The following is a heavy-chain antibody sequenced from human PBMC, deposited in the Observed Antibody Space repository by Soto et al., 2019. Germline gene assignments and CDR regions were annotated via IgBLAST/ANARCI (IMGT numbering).Heavy chain of an antibody. Sequence: QVQLVQSGGEVKRPGASVKVSCKTSGYTFSNYGITWVRQAPGQPLEWLGWISLYSDITKYAQKLQGRVSMTTDTSTTTAYMELRSLRSDDTAVYYCARVVPGAEAWFGPWGQGTLVTVSS. D-gene: IGHD2-2*01. CDR3: ARVVPGAEAWFGP. CDR1: GYTFSNYG. CDR2: ISLYSDIT. J-gene: IGHJ5*02. V-gene: IGHV1-18*01.